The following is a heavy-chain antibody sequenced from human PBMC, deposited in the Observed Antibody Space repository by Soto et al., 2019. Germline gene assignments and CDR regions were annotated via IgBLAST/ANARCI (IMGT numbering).Heavy chain of an antibody. CDR1: GFTFSSYG. CDR3: ARVPIGWLQPSVRDAFDI. V-gene: IGHV3-33*01. Sequence: PGGSLRLSCAASGFTFSSYGMHWVRQAPGKGLEWVAVIWYDGSNKYYADSVKGRFTISRDNAKNSLYLQMNSLRAEDTAVYYCARVPIGWLQPSVRDAFDIWGQGTMVTVSS. D-gene: IGHD5-18*01. J-gene: IGHJ3*02. CDR2: IWYDGSNK.